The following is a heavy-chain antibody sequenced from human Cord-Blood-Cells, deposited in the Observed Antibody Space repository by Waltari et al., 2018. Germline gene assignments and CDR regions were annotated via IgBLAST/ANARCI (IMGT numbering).Heavy chain of an antibody. CDR1: GGSFRGYY. CDR2: INHSGST. J-gene: IGHJ4*02. V-gene: IGHV4-34*01. D-gene: IGHD5-18*01. Sequence: QVQLQQWGAGLLKPSETLSHTCAVYGGSFRGYYCRWLRQPPGTGLEWIGEINHSGSTNYNPSLKSRVTISVDTSKNQFSLKLSSVTAADTAVYYCARLRPVYSIDYWGQGTLVTVSS. CDR3: ARLRPVYSIDY.